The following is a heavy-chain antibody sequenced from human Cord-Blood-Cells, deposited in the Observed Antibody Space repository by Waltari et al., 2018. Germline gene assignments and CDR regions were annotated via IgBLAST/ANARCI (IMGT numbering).Heavy chain of an antibody. CDR2: INSDGSST. D-gene: IGHD6-13*01. Sequence: EVQLVESGGGLVQPGGSLRLSCAASGFTFRSHWMHRFRQAPGKGLVWVSRINSDGSSTSYADSVKGRFTISRDNAKNTLYLQMNSLRAEDTAVYYCARDQVSSSWYDYWGQGTLVTVSS. CDR3: ARDQVSSSWYDY. V-gene: IGHV3-74*01. J-gene: IGHJ4*02. CDR1: GFTFRSHW.